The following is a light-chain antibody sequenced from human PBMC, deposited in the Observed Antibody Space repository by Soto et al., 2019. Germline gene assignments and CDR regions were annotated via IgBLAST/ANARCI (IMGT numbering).Light chain of an antibody. Sequence: IQMTQSPSTVSASVGDRVTITCRASQSISSSLAWYQQKPGKAPKVLIYDASTLDSGVPSRFSGSGYGTEFTLTVISLQPGDFATYSCQQYESFPSSFGQGTKLEIK. CDR2: DAS. CDR3: QQYESFPSS. J-gene: IGKJ2*01. V-gene: IGKV1-5*01. CDR1: QSISSS.